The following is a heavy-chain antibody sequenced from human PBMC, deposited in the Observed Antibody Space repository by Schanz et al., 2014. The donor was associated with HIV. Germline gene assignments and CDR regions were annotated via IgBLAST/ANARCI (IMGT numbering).Heavy chain of an antibody. J-gene: IGHJ6*02. CDR1: GFTFNLYS. Sequence: EVQLVESGGGLVQPGGSVRLSCAASGFTFNLYSMNWVRQAPGKGLEWVSTISGSGAGTYYADSVKGRFTISRDNAKNSLSLQMNSLRDEDTAVYYCARSPSYGMDVWGQGTTVTVSS. CDR3: ARSPSYGMDV. V-gene: IGHV3-48*02. CDR2: ISGSGAGT.